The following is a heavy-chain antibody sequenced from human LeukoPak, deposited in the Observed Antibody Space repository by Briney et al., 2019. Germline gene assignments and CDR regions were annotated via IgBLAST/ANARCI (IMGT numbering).Heavy chain of an antibody. CDR2: ISAYNGNT. D-gene: IGHD2-2*01. Sequence: ASVKVSCKAFGYTFTSYGISWVRQAPGQGLEWMGWISAYNGNTNYAQKLQGRVTMTTDTSTSTAYMELRSLRSDDTAVYYCARDRRRYCSGTSCYPGWVYWGQGTLVTVSS. CDR1: GYTFTSYG. V-gene: IGHV1-18*01. J-gene: IGHJ4*02. CDR3: ARDRRRYCSGTSCYPGWVY.